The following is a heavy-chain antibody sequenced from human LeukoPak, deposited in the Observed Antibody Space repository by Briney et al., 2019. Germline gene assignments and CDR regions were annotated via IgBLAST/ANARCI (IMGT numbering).Heavy chain of an antibody. D-gene: IGHD3-22*01. Sequence: PGGSLRLSCRVSGVTLSNYGMSWVRQAPGKGVEWVAGISGSGGSTKYADSVKGGFTISRDNPKNTLYLQMTSLRAEDTAVYFCAKRGVVIRVILVGFHKEAYYFDSWGQGALVTVSS. J-gene: IGHJ4*02. CDR2: ISGSGGST. V-gene: IGHV3-23*01. CDR3: AKRGVVIRVILVGFHKEAYYFDS. CDR1: GVTLSNYG.